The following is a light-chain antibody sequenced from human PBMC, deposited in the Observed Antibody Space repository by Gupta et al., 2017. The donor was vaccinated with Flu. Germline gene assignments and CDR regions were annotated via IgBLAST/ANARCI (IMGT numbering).Light chain of an antibody. V-gene: IGLV6-57*01. Sequence: NFMLTQPHSVSGSPGKTVTISCTRSSGSIVSSYVQWYQQRPGSSPTTVICEDNRRPSGVPDRFSGSIDSSSNSASLTISGLKTEDEADYYCQSFDVSNHWVFGGGTKLTVL. CDR2: EDN. CDR1: SGSIVSSY. CDR3: QSFDVSNHWV. J-gene: IGLJ3*02.